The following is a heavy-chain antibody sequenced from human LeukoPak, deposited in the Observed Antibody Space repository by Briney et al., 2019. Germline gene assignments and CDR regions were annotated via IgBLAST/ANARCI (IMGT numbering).Heavy chain of an antibody. V-gene: IGHV3-30*01. Sequence: GRSLRLSCVASGFTFSNFAIHWVRQGPGKGLEWVAVTSDDGRKKYYADSVKGRFTISRDNSKNTLYLQMNSLRAEDTAVYYCARDIAAAGTIDWFDPWGQGTLVTVSS. CDR2: TSDDGRKK. J-gene: IGHJ5*02. D-gene: IGHD6-13*01. CDR1: GFTFSNFA. CDR3: ARDIAAAGTIDWFDP.